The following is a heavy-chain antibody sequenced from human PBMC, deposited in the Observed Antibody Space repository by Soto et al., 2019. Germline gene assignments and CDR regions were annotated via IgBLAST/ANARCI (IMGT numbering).Heavy chain of an antibody. J-gene: IGHJ4*02. CDR2: INHSGST. Sequence: SETLSLTCAVYGGSFSDYYWSWIRQPPGKGLEWIGEINHSGSTNYNPSLKSRVTISVDTSKNQFSLKLSSVAAADTAVYYCARQYCSSTSCFFAYWGQGALVTVSS. CDR1: GGSFSDYY. D-gene: IGHD2-2*01. CDR3: ARQYCSSTSCFFAY. V-gene: IGHV4-34*01.